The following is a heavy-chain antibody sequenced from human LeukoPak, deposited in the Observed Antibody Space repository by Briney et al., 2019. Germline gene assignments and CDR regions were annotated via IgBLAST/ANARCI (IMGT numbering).Heavy chain of an antibody. J-gene: IGHJ4*02. Sequence: GGSLRLSCEASGFTFTNYWMGWVRQAPGKGLEWVANINQDGSETYFVDSVKGRFTISRDNAKNSLNLQMNSLRAEDTAVHYCARAYYYDSKNYYNPTSSFDYWGQGTLVTVAS. CDR1: GFTFTNYW. V-gene: IGHV3-7*04. CDR3: ARAYYYDSKNYYNPTSSFDY. D-gene: IGHD3-10*01. CDR2: INQDGSET.